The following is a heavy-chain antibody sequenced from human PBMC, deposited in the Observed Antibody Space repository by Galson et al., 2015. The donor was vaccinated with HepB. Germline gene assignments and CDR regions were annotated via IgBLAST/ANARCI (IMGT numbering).Heavy chain of an antibody. Sequence: SVKVSCKASGGTFSNYAISWVRQAPGQGLEWMGGIIPIFGMTNYAQKFQKRVTITADKSTSTAYMELSSLRSEDTAVYYCAANDIVLGGHRWSYHYDVDVWGQGTTVSVSS. V-gene: IGHV1-69*10. J-gene: IGHJ6*02. D-gene: IGHD2-8*01. CDR2: IIPIFGMT. CDR1: GGTFSNYA. CDR3: AANDIVLGGHRWSYHYDVDV.